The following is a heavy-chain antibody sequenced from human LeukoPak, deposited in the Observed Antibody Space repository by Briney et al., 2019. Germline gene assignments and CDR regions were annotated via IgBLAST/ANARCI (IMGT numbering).Heavy chain of an antibody. V-gene: IGHV4-61*01. CDR1: GGSISSGNYY. CDR2: IYYSGST. D-gene: IGHD5-18*01. J-gene: IGHJ4*02. CDR3: ARLPEDIQLWSLYYFDY. Sequence: SETLSLTCTVSGGSISSGNYYWSWIRQPPGKGLEWIGYIYYSGSTNYNPSLKSRVTISVDTSKNQFSLKLSSVTAADTAVYYCARLPEDIQLWSLYYFDYWGQGTLVTVSS.